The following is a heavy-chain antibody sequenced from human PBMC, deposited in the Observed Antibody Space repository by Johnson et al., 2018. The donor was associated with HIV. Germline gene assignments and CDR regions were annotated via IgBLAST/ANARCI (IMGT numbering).Heavy chain of an antibody. Sequence: VQLVESGGGLVQPGGSLRLSCAASGFTVSGDYMSWVRQAPGKGLEWVSLIYSGGSTYYADSVKGRFTISRDNSKNTLYLQMNSLRAEDTAVYYWARGGGGSYPNDAFDIWCQGTMVTVSS. V-gene: IGHV3-66*02. D-gene: IGHD1-26*01. J-gene: IGHJ3*02. CDR1: GFTVSGDY. CDR2: IYSGGST. CDR3: ARGGGGSYPNDAFDI.